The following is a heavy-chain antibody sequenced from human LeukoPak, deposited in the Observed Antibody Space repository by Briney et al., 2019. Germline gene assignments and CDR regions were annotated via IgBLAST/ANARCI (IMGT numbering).Heavy chain of an antibody. CDR2: IYYSGST. CDR1: GGSISSGGYY. Sequence: PSETLSLTCTVSGGSISSGGYYWSWIRQPPGKGLEWIGYIYYSGSTNYNPSLKSRVTISVDTSKNQFSLKLSSVTAADTAVYYCARVIGYSGYDAFDYWGQGTLVTVSS. D-gene: IGHD5-12*01. CDR3: ARVIGYSGYDAFDY. J-gene: IGHJ4*02. V-gene: IGHV4-61*08.